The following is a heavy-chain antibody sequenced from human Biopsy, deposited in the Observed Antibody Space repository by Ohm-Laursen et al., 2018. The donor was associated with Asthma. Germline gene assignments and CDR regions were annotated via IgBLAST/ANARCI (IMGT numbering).Heavy chain of an antibody. CDR3: ARERAGVLGSYNGMDV. CDR1: GFTLSNYV. J-gene: IGHJ6*02. V-gene: IGHV3-30*03. Sequence: SLSHCCAPSGFTLSNYVMHWVRPAAGKGLDWVAVVTYDGISQYYAESVKGRFTISRDNSRNTLNLQMNSVRPDDTAVYFCARERAGVLGSYNGMDVWGPGTTVSVSS. CDR2: VTYDGISQ. D-gene: IGHD2-8*01.